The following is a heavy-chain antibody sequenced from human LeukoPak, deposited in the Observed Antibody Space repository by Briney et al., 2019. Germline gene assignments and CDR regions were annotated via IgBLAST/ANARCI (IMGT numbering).Heavy chain of an antibody. CDR1: GYTLTSYG. D-gene: IGHD3-22*01. CDR2: ISAYNGNT. CDR3: ARNSYYYDSSGYLVFDY. Sequence: ASVKVSCKASGYTLTSYGISWVRQAPGQGLEWMGWISAYNGNTNYAQKLQGRVTMTTDTSTSTAYMELRSLRSDDTAVYYCARNSYYYDSSGYLVFDYWGQGTLVTVSS. J-gene: IGHJ4*02. V-gene: IGHV1-18*01.